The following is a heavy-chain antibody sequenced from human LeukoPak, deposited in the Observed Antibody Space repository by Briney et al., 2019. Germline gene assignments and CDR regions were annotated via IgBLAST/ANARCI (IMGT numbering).Heavy chain of an antibody. Sequence: PSETLSLTCTVSGGSISSSSYYWGWIRQPPGKGLEWIGHVYNTWSTTYNPSLKSRVTISLDTPKSQLYLILSSVTAADTAVYYCVRASYSGSYSSQWYFDLWGRGTLVTVSS. CDR2: VYNTWST. J-gene: IGHJ2*01. D-gene: IGHD3-10*01. CDR3: VRASYSGSYSSQWYFDL. CDR1: GGSISSSSYY. V-gene: IGHV4-61*05.